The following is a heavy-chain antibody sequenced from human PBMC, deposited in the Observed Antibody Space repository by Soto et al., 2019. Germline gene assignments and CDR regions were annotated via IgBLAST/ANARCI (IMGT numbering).Heavy chain of an antibody. D-gene: IGHD2-15*01. CDR2: IYYSGST. Sequence: PSETLSLTCTVSGGSISSSSYYWGWIRQPPGKGLEWIGSIYYSGSTYYNPSLKSRVTISVDTSKNQFSLKLSSVTAADTAVYYCARRRYIVVVVAATDAFNIWGQGTMVTVSS. CDR3: ARRRYIVVVVAATDAFNI. CDR1: GGSISSSSYY. V-gene: IGHV4-39*01. J-gene: IGHJ3*02.